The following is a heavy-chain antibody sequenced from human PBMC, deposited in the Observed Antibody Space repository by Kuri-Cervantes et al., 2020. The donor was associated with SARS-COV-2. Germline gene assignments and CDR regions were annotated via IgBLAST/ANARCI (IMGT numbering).Heavy chain of an antibody. V-gene: IGHV1-46*01. CDR1: GYIFTSYY. CDR3: ATAGTTAMALFDY. J-gene: IGHJ4*02. Sequence: ASVKVSCKASGYIFTSYYMHWVRQAPGQGLEWMGIINPSGGSTSYAQKFQGRVTMTEDTSTDTAYMELSSLRSEDTAVYYCATAGTTAMALFDYWGQGTLVTVSS. D-gene: IGHD5-18*01. CDR2: INPSGGST.